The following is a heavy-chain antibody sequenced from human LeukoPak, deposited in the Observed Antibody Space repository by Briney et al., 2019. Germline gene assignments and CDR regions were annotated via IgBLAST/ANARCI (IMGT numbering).Heavy chain of an antibody. Sequence: GGSLRLSCAASGFTFSGSAMHWVRQASGKGLEWVGRIRSKANSYATAYAASVKGRFTISRDDSKNTAYLQMNSLKTEDTAVYYCTSGYCSSTSCSGTDYWGQGTLVTVSS. CDR2: IRSKANSYAT. D-gene: IGHD2-2*03. V-gene: IGHV3-73*01. J-gene: IGHJ4*02. CDR3: TSGYCSSTSCSGTDY. CDR1: GFTFSGSA.